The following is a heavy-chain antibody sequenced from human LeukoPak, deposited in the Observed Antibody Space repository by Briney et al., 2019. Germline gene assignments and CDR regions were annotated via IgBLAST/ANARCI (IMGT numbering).Heavy chain of an antibody. V-gene: IGHV3-7*01. CDR3: GRVIAGAIDY. CDR1: GFTFSGHS. Sequence: RTGGPLRLFCAASGFTFSGHSMPWVRQAPRKGLEWVANINLDGSERFYVHFVKGRFTISRDNADNSMYLQMNSLRAEDSAVYYCGRVIAGAIDYWGQGTLVTVSS. J-gene: IGHJ4*02. CDR2: INLDGSER. D-gene: IGHD6-13*01.